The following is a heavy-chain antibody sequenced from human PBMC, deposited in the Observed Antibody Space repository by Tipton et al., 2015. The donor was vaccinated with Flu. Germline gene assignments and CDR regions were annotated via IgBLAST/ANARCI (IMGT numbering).Heavy chain of an antibody. D-gene: IGHD4-17*01. J-gene: IGHJ4*02. Sequence: TLSLTCAVYGGSFSGYYWSWIRQPPGKGLEWIGEINHSGSTNYNPSLKSRVTISVDTSKNQFSLKLSSVTAADTAVYYCARHGPPAVYGDCDFDYWGQGTLVTVSS. CDR3: ARHGPPAVYGDCDFDY. CDR1: GGSFSGYY. V-gene: IGHV4-34*01. CDR2: INHSGST.